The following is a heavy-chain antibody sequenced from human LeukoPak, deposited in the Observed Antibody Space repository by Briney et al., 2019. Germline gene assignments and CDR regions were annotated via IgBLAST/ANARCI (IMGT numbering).Heavy chain of an antibody. CDR3: ARGVNYYDSSGLGAFDI. J-gene: IGHJ3*02. D-gene: IGHD3-22*01. CDR2: IYTSGST. V-gene: IGHV4-61*02. CDR1: GDSISDDSYY. Sequence: PSETLSLTCTVSGDSISDDSYYWSWIRQPAGKGLEWIGRIYTSGSTNYNPSLKSRVTISIDTPKNQFSLKLTSVTAADTAVYYCARGVNYYDSSGLGAFDIWGQGTMVTVSS.